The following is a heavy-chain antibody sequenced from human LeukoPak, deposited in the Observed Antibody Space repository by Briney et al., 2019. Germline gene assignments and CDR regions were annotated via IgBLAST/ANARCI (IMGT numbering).Heavy chain of an antibody. J-gene: IGHJ5*02. CDR1: GFTFSSYG. CDR2: IWYDGSNK. D-gene: IGHD3-3*01. CDR3: ARDRTERNFWSGYYSFDP. V-gene: IGHV3-33*01. Sequence: PGRSLRLSCAASGFTFSSYGMHWVRQAPGKGLEWVAVIWYDGSNKYYADSVKGRFTISRDNPKNTLYLQMNSLRAEDTAVYYCARDRTERNFWSGYYSFDPWGQGTLVTVSS.